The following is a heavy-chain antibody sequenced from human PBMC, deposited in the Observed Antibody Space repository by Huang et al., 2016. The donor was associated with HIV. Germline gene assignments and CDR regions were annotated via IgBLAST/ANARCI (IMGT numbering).Heavy chain of an antibody. CDR1: GFTFSDYA. CDR3: ARDSGFGELMCDY. D-gene: IGHD3-10*01. Sequence: QVQLVESGGGVVQPGRALALSCVASGFTFSDYAMHWVRQAPGKGLVWVAIISYNGNTIYYADSVKGRFTISRDNSLNTLFLQMQSLRTEDAGIYFCARDSGFGELMCDYWGQGTLVTVSS. J-gene: IGHJ4*02. V-gene: IGHV3-30-3*01. CDR2: ISYNGNTI.